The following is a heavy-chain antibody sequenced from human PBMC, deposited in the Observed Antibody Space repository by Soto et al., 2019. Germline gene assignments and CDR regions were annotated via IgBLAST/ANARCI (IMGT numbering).Heavy chain of an antibody. Sequence: SGPTLVNPTQTLTLTCTFSGFSLSTSGVGVGWIRQPPGKALEWLALIYWNDDKRYSPSLKSRLTITKDTSKNQAILTMTNMDPVDTATYYCAHRLWLRTFDYWGQGTLVTVSS. D-gene: IGHD5-18*01. V-gene: IGHV2-5*01. J-gene: IGHJ4*02. CDR1: GFSLSTSGVG. CDR2: IYWNDDK. CDR3: AHRLWLRTFDY.